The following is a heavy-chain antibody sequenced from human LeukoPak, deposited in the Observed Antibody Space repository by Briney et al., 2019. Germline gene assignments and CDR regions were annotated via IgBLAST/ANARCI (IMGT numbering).Heavy chain of an antibody. CDR2: ISASSGYI. CDR1: GFTFSSYS. V-gene: IGHV3-21*01. Sequence: GRSLRLSCAASGFTFSSYSMNWVRQAPGKGLEWVSYISASSGYISYPDSVKGRFTISRDNAKNSLYLQMNSLRAEDTAVYYCARDNTATEYFQHWGQGTLVTVSS. CDR3: ARDNTATEYFQH. J-gene: IGHJ1*01. D-gene: IGHD5-18*01.